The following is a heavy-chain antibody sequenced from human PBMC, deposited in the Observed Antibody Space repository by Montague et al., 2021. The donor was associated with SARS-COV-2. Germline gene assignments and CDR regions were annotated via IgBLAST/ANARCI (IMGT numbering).Heavy chain of an antibody. CDR2: IYYSGST. CDR1: GGSISNGGYY. CDR3: ASTYGGNLGYYYYYMDV. D-gene: IGHD4-23*01. V-gene: IGHV4-31*03. Sequence: TLSLTCTVSGGSISNGGYYWSWIRQHPGKGLEWTGYIYYSGSTYYNPSLKSRVTISVDTSKNQFSLKLSSVTAADTAVYYCASTYGGNLGYYYYYMDVWGKGTTVTVSS. J-gene: IGHJ6*03.